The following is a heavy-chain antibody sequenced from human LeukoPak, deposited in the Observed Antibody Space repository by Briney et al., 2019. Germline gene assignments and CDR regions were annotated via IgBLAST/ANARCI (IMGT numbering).Heavy chain of an antibody. V-gene: IGHV3-30*18. J-gene: IGHJ3*02. D-gene: IGHD3-10*01. CDR3: AKFRDMVRGIVITAAFDI. CDR1: GFTFSSYA. Sequence: GGSLRLSCAASGFTFSSYAMSWVRQAPGQGLEWVAVISYDGSNKYYADSVKGRFTISRDNSKNTLYLQMNSLRAEDTAVYYCAKFRDMVRGIVITAAFDIWGQGTMVTVSS. CDR2: ISYDGSNK.